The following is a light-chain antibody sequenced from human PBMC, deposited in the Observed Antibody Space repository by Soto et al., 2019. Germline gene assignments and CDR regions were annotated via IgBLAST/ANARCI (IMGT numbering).Light chain of an antibody. CDR3: CSYATGGTYV. CDR2: GVT. Sequence: QSALTQPASVSGSPGQSITISCTGNNSDVGRFNLVSWYQHHPDKAPKLMIFGVTKRPSGVSNRFSGSKSGNTASLTISGLQAEDEADYYCCSYATGGTYVFGTGTKLTVL. J-gene: IGLJ1*01. V-gene: IGLV2-23*02. CDR1: NSDVGRFNL.